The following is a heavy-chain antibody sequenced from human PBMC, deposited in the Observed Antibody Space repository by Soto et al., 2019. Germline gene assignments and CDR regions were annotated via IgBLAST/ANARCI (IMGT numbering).Heavy chain of an antibody. Sequence: HGESLKISCKGSGYSFTSYWIGWVRQMPGKGLEWMGIIYPGDSDTRYSPSFQGQVTISADKSISTAYLQWSSLKASDTAMYYCATWRYCSGGSCYSPLDYWGQGTLVTVSS. D-gene: IGHD2-15*01. CDR2: IYPGDSDT. CDR1: GYSFTSYW. V-gene: IGHV5-51*01. CDR3: ATWRYCSGGSCYSPLDY. J-gene: IGHJ4*02.